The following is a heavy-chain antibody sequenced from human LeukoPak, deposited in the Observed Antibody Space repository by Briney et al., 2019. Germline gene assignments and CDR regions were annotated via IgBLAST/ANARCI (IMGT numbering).Heavy chain of an antibody. Sequence: PSETLSLTCTVSGGSISSSSYYWGWIRQPPGKGLEWIGSIYYSGSTYYNPSLKSRVTISVDTSKNQFSLRLSSVTAADTAVYYCARVLTGGYWYFDLWGRGTLVTVSS. D-gene: IGHD7-27*01. CDR2: IYYSGST. J-gene: IGHJ2*01. V-gene: IGHV4-39*01. CDR1: GGSISSSSYY. CDR3: ARVLTGGYWYFDL.